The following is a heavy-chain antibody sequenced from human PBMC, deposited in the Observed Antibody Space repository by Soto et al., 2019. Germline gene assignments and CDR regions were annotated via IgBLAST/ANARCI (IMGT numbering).Heavy chain of an antibody. CDR1: GFTFKSYW. CDR3: GSGGNHRLDC. Sequence: ETLSLSCTSSGFTFKSYWMHWVRQAPGKGPEWISYISSSGSSIYYADSVKGRFTISRDNAKNSLYLQMNSLRAEDTALYYCGSGGNHRLDCEGQGTPVT. J-gene: IGHJ4*02. V-gene: IGHV3-48*01. CDR2: ISSSGSSI. D-gene: IGHD2-8*02.